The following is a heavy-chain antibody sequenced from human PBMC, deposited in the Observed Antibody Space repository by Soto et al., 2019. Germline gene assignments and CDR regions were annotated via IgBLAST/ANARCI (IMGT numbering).Heavy chain of an antibody. CDR1: GYSFVSYW. J-gene: IGHJ4*02. CDR2: IYPGDSDT. Sequence: PGESLKISCKGSGYSFVSYWIAWVRQMPGKGLEWMGSIYPGDSDTTYSPSTQGQVTISADKSSTTVYLQWNTLKASDTAMYYCAKTDGYEVEYWGQGTQVTVSS. CDR3: AKTDGYEVEY. D-gene: IGHD5-18*01. V-gene: IGHV5-51*01.